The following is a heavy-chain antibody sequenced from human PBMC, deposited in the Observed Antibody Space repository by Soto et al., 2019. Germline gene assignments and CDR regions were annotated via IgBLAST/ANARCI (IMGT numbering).Heavy chain of an antibody. J-gene: IGHJ6*02. CDR2: IYYSGST. Sequence: SETLSLTCTVSGGSISSYYWSWIRQPPGKGLEWIGYIYYSGSTNYNPSLKSRVTISVDTSKNQFSLKLSSVTAADTAVYYCARVRAARLGGYYYYGMDVWGQGTTATVSS. CDR3: ARVRAARLGGYYYYGMDV. D-gene: IGHD6-6*01. CDR1: GGSISSYY. V-gene: IGHV4-59*01.